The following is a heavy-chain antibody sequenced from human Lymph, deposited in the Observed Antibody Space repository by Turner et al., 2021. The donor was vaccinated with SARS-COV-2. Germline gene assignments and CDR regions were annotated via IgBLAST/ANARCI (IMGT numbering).Heavy chain of an antibody. D-gene: IGHD1-26*01. J-gene: IGHJ3*02. CDR1: GFTFSACA. Sequence: QVQLVDLGGGVVQPGRSLSLSCGASGFTFSACAFHWVRQAPGKGLEWVAVISYDGYNKYYSDSVKGQFTISREKSKNTLYLQMSSLRAEDTAVDYCARGSGSYLSAFDIWGQGTMVTVSS. CDR3: ARGSGSYLSAFDI. V-gene: IGHV3-30*04. CDR2: ISYDGYNK.